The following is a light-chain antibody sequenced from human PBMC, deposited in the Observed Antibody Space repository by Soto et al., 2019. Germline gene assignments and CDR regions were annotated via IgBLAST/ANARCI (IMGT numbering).Light chain of an antibody. CDR1: QGINXX. V-gene: IGKV1-12*01. Sequence: DXQMXXXPSSVSASIGDRVTITCRASQGINXXLAWYQQTPGKAPNLLIYATSTLQSGVXXXXXXXXXXXXXXXTISSLQPEDFATYYCQQANSFPHTVGGGTKVEIK. J-gene: IGKJ4*01. CDR2: ATS. CDR3: QQANSFPHT.